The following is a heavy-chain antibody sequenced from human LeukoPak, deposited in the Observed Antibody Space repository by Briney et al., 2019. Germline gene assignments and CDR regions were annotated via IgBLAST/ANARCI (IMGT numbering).Heavy chain of an antibody. Sequence: GESLKISCQGSGYSFTSYWIAWVRQMPATGLEWMGIINPGDSDTRYSPSFQGQVTISADKSIRTAYLQWSSLKVSDTAMYYCARPRSGSWYTAYDIWGQGTMVTVS. CDR3: ARPRSGSWYTAYDI. D-gene: IGHD6-13*01. J-gene: IGHJ3*02. CDR1: GYSFTSYW. CDR2: INPGDSDT. V-gene: IGHV5-51*01.